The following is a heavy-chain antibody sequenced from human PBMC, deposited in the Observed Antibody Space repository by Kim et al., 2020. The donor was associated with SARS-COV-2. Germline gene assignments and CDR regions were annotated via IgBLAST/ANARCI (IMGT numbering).Heavy chain of an antibody. Sequence: RFTISRDNSKNTLYLQMNSLRAEDTAVYYCAKVSDPTYCGGDCYGPNFDYWGQGTLVTVSS. D-gene: IGHD2-21*02. J-gene: IGHJ4*02. V-gene: IGHV3-23*01. CDR3: AKVSDPTYCGGDCYGPNFDY.